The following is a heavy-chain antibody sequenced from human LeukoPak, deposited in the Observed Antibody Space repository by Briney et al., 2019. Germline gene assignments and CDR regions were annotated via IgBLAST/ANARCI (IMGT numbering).Heavy chain of an antibody. J-gene: IGHJ3*02. V-gene: IGHV4-34*01. D-gene: IGHD3-10*01. CDR2: INHRGGT. CDR3: ASGVGEFFPDAFNI. Sequence: SETLSLTCAVFGGSFSDYSWTWIRQTPGKGLEWIGEINHRGGTNYNPPLKSRLTISVDTSKNQFSLNLTSVTAADTAVYYCASGVGEFFPDAFNIWGQGTMVGVFS. CDR1: GGSFSDYS.